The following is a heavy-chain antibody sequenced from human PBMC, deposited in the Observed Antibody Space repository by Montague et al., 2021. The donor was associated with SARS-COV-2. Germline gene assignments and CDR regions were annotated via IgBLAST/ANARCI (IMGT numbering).Heavy chain of an antibody. CDR1: GGSISSSSYY. J-gene: IGHJ5*02. CDR3: ARQGDQLLLEYWFDP. V-gene: IGHV4-39*01. CDR2: IYYSGSX. D-gene: IGHD2-2*01. Sequence: SETLSLTCTVSGGSISSSSYYWGWIRQPPGKGLEWIGSIYYSGSXXYNPSLKSRVTISVDTSKNQFSLKLSSVTAADTAVYYCARQGDQLLLEYWFDPWGQGTLVTVSS.